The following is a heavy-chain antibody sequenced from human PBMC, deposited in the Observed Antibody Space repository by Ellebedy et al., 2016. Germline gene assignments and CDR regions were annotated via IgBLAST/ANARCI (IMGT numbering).Heavy chain of an antibody. CDR1: GFTFSSYS. CDR2: ISSSSSTI. Sequence: GESLKISXAASGFTFSSYSMNWVRHAPGKGLEWVSYISSSSSTIYYADSVKGRFTISRDNAKNSLYLQMNSLRVEDTAVYYCAKDRDDDGDFVFDSWGQGILVTVSA. V-gene: IGHV3-48*01. J-gene: IGHJ4*02. CDR3: AKDRDDDGDFVFDS. D-gene: IGHD4-17*01.